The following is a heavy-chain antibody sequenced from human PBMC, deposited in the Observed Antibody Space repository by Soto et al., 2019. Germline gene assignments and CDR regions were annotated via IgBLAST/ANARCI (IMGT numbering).Heavy chain of an antibody. D-gene: IGHD5-12*01. Sequence: TLSLTCTVSGGSISSGGYYWSWIRQHPGKGLEWIGYIYYSGSTYYNPSLKSRVTISVDTSKNQFSLKLSSVTAADTAVYYCARDVVDSGYDYYYYYGMDVWGQGTTVTVSS. CDR2: IYYSGST. V-gene: IGHV4-31*03. CDR3: ARDVVDSGYDYYYYYGMDV. J-gene: IGHJ6*02. CDR1: GGSISSGGYY.